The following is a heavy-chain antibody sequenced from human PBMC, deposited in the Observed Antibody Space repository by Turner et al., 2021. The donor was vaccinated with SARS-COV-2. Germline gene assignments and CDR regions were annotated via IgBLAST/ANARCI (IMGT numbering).Heavy chain of an antibody. V-gene: IGHV4-59*08. CDR3: ARVVVLRRAYFDY. D-gene: IGHD2-8*01. CDR1: GASISSYY. Sequence: QVQLQESGPGLVKPSETLSLTCTVSGASISSYYWSWIRQPPGKGLEWIGYIYYSGSTYYNPSLKSRVTISVDTSKNQFSLKLSSVTAADTAVYYCARVVVLRRAYFDYWGQGTLVTVS. J-gene: IGHJ4*02. CDR2: IYYSGST.